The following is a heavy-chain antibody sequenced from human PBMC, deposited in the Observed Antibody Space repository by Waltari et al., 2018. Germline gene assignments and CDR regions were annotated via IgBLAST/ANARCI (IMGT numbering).Heavy chain of an antibody. D-gene: IGHD2-15*01. CDR3: AKGSYCSGGSCYEGGFDD. Sequence: SQDGWGQRGPCLSPSRALVAPSVGSAATRSGSPEPGDWREWGSAITGSGVSTYSADSVQARFTIARDNSKNTLYLHMISLRAEDAAEYSCAKGSYCSGGSCYEGGFDDWGQGTLVTVSS. CDR2: ITGSGVST. J-gene: IGHJ4*02. CDR1: APSVGSAA. V-gene: IGHV3-23*01.